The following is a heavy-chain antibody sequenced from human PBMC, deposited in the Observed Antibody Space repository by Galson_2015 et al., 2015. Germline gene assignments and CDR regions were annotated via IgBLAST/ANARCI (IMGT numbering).Heavy chain of an antibody. D-gene: IGHD6-13*01. V-gene: IGHV1-18*04. Sequence: SVKVSCKASGSTFTSYGISWVRQAPGQGLEWMGRISAYNGNTNYAQKLQGRVTMTTDTSTSTAYMELRSLRSDDTAVYYCARGVDSWHDAFDIWGQGTMVTVSS. J-gene: IGHJ3*02. CDR2: ISAYNGNT. CDR3: ARGVDSWHDAFDI. CDR1: GSTFTSYG.